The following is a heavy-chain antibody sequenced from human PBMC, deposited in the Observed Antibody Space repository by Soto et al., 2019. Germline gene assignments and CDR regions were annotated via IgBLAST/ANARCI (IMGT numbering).Heavy chain of an antibody. D-gene: IGHD7-27*01. V-gene: IGHV4-4*02. CDR1: GDSMTRSVW. Sequence: QVQMQESGPGLVKLSGPLSLTCTVSGDSMTRSVWWTWVRQPPGKGLEWIGEVFHTGNTNYNPSLKSRVTMTVDKSTNEFSLKVTSVTAAHTAIYYCARKAWVRFHYWGQGALVTVPS. CDR3: ARKAWVRFHY. J-gene: IGHJ4*02. CDR2: VFHTGNT.